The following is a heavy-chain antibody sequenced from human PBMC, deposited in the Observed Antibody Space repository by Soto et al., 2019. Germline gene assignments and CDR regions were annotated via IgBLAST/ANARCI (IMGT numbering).Heavy chain of an antibody. D-gene: IGHD6-6*01. J-gene: IGHJ5*02. CDR3: AKDLTRQLAYWLDP. CDR1: GFSFTGYY. Sequence: GSVKVSFKAAGFSFTGYYVHWRRQAPGQGLEWMGWINAHSGGTQYAQKFQGRVTLTRDTSIATAYLTLPSLTSDDTALYYCAKDLTRQLAYWLDPWGQGTKVTGSS. CDR2: INAHSGGT. V-gene: IGHV1-2*02.